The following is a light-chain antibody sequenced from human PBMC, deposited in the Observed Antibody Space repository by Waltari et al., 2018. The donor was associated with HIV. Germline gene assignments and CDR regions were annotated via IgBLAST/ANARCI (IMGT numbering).Light chain of an antibody. CDR2: KDS. CDR1: ALSNQS. J-gene: IGLJ2*01. Sequence: SYELTQPPSVSVSPGQTARITCSGDALSNQSAYWYQQKPGQAPMLVIYKDSERPSGIPERFSGSSSGTTVTLTISGVQAEDEADYYCQSPDSSGTYVGFGGGTKLTVL. V-gene: IGLV3-25*03. CDR3: QSPDSSGTYVG.